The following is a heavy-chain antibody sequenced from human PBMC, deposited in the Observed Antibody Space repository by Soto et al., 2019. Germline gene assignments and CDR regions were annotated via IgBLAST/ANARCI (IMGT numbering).Heavy chain of an antibody. CDR1: GFTFSSYA. J-gene: IGHJ6*02. D-gene: IGHD3-3*01. CDR3: ARTKVTYYDFWSGYYIRTLGTEYYYYGMDV. V-gene: IGHV3-30-3*01. Sequence: GGSLRLSCAASGFTFSSYAMHWVRQAPGKGLEWVAVISYDGSNKYYADSVKGRFTISRDNSKNTLYLQMNSLRAEDTAVYYCARTKVTYYDFWSGYYIRTLGTEYYYYGMDVWGQGTTVTVSS. CDR2: ISYDGSNK.